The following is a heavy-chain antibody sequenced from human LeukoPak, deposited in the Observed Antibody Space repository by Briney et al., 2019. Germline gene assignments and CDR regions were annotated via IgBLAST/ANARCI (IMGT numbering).Heavy chain of an antibody. CDR2: INTDGSST. V-gene: IGHV3-74*01. Sequence: GGSLRLSCAASGFTFISYGMQWVRQAPGKGLVWVSRINTDGSSTSYADSVKGRFTVSRDNAKNTVYLQVNSLRAEDTAIYFCTRELPREVTLDYWGQGTLVTVSS. J-gene: IGHJ4*01. CDR3: TRELPREVTLDY. D-gene: IGHD2-21*02. CDR1: GFTFISYG.